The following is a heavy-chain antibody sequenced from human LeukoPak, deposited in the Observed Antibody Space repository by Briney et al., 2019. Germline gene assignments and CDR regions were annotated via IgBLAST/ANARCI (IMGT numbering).Heavy chain of an antibody. CDR3: ARDMAVLRYFDWLLTV. V-gene: IGHV1-2*02. Sequence: ASVKVSCKTSGYTFTAYYIHWVRQAPGQGLEWMGWINPNSGGTNYAQKFQGRVTMTRDTSISTAYMELSRLRSDDTAVYYCARDMAVLRYFDWLLTVWGQGTLVTVSS. D-gene: IGHD3-9*01. J-gene: IGHJ4*02. CDR2: INPNSGGT. CDR1: GYTFTAYY.